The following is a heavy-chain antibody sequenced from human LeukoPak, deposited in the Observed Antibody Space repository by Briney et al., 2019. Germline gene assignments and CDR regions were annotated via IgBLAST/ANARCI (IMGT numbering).Heavy chain of an antibody. CDR1: GFTFSSYA. Sequence: GRSLRLSCAASGFTFSSYAMSWVRQAPGKGLGWVSAISGSGGSTYYADSVKGRFTISRDNSKNTLYLQMNSLRAEDTAVYYCARLSWFGADTAMVTDRGTPQHFDYWGQGTLVTVSS. V-gene: IGHV3-23*01. CDR2: ISGSGGST. CDR3: ARLSWFGADTAMVTDRGTPQHFDY. J-gene: IGHJ4*02. D-gene: IGHD5-18*01.